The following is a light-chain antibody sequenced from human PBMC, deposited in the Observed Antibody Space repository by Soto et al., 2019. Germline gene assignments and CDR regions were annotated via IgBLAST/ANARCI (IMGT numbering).Light chain of an antibody. V-gene: IGKV1-39*01. CDR1: QSISRY. J-gene: IGKJ4*01. CDR3: QQGYSTVVT. Sequence: IQVTQSPSSLSASVGDRVTITCRASQSISRYLNWYQQKPGRAPKLLIYAASNLQSGVPSRFSGGGSGTDFTLTIGGLQPEDFATYYGQQGYSTVVTFGGGTKVEI. CDR2: AAS.